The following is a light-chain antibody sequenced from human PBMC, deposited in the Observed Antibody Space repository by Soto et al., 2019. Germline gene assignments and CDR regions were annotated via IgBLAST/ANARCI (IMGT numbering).Light chain of an antibody. V-gene: IGLV1-40*01. Sequence: QSVLTQPPSVSGAPGQRVTISCTGSSSNIGAGYDVHWYQQLPGTAPKLLISANTNRPSGVPDRFSGSKSGTSAYLAITGLQAEDEADYYCQSYDSSLREVFGTGTKLTVL. CDR2: ANT. J-gene: IGLJ1*01. CDR1: SSNIGAGYD. CDR3: QSYDSSLREV.